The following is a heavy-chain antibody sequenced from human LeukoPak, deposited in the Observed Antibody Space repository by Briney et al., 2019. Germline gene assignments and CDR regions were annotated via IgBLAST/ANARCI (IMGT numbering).Heavy chain of an antibody. V-gene: IGHV5-51*01. D-gene: IGHD6-19*01. CDR1: GYTFSSYW. J-gene: IGHJ5*02. CDR3: ARFSDTSGCFDP. CDR2: IYPGDSDT. Sequence: GGSLEISCMAAGYTFSSYWIVWVRRMPGKGREWMGIIYPGDSDTRYSPSFQGQVTLSADKSISTAYLQWSSLKASDTAIYYCARFSDTSGCFDPWGQGTLVTVSS.